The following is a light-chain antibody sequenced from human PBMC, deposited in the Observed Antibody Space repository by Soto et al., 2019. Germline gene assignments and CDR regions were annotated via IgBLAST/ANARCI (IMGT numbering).Light chain of an antibody. J-gene: IGLJ1*01. CDR3: QSYDSSLSEV. V-gene: IGLV1-40*01. Sequence: QSVLTQPPSVSGAPGQRVTISCTGSSSNIGAGYDVHWYQQLPGTAPKLLIYGNSNRPSGVPDRFSGSKSGTSASLAITGLQAEDEADYYCQSYDSSLSEVFGTGTKGTV. CDR1: SSNIGAGYD. CDR2: GNS.